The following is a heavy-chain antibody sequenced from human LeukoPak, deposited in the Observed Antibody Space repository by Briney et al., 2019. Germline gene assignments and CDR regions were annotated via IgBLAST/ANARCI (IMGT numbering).Heavy chain of an antibody. CDR3: ATHTSDWTSFDI. Sequence: PGGSLRLSCAASGFTFSTYSMNWVRQAPGKGLEWVSYISSSSSTMYYADSVKGRFTISRDNAKNTLYLQMNSLRAEDTAVYYCATHTSDWTSFDIWGQGTMVTVSS. D-gene: IGHD6-19*01. V-gene: IGHV3-48*01. J-gene: IGHJ3*02. CDR1: GFTFSTYS. CDR2: ISSSSSTM.